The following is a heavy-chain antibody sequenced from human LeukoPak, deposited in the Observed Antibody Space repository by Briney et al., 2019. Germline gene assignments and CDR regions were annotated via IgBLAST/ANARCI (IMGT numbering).Heavy chain of an antibody. J-gene: IGHJ4*02. V-gene: IGHV3-9*01. CDR2: ITWNSGSI. CDR1: GFTFDDYA. D-gene: IGHD2-15*01. Sequence: GGSLRLSCAASGFTFDDYAMHWVRQAPGKGLEWVSGITWNSGSIGYADSVKGRFTISRDNAKNSLYLQVNSLRAEDTALYYCAKKGTAATLDYWGQGTLVTVSS. CDR3: AKKGTAATLDY.